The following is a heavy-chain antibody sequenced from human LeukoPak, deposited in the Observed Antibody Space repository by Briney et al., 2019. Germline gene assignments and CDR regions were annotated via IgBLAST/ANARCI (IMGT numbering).Heavy chain of an antibody. J-gene: IGHJ2*01. CDR3: AKDGELWSGELLYWYFDL. CDR1: GFTFSSYA. D-gene: IGHD3-10*01. V-gene: IGHV3-30-3*01. Sequence: GGSLRLSCAASGFTFSSYAMHWVRQAPGKGLEWVAVISYDGSNKYYADSVKGRFTISRDNSKNTLYLQMNSLRAEDTAVYYCAKDGELWSGELLYWYFDLWGRGTLVTVSS. CDR2: ISYDGSNK.